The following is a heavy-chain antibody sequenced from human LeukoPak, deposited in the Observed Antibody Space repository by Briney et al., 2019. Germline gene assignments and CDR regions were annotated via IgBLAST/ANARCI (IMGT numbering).Heavy chain of an antibody. V-gene: IGHV4-59*12. CDR1: GGSISSYY. D-gene: IGHD6-13*01. J-gene: IGHJ4*02. CDR2: IYYSGST. Sequence: NPSETLSLTCTVSGGSISSYYWSWLRQPPGKGLEWIGYIYYSGSTNYNPSLKSRVTISVDTSKNQFSLKLSSVTAADTAVYYCARIIAAAYFWGQGTLVTVSS. CDR3: ARIIAAAYF.